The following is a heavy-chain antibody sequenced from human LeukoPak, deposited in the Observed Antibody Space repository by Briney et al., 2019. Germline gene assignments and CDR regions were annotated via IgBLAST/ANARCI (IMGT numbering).Heavy chain of an antibody. CDR2: ISSNSRDI. D-gene: IGHD6-6*01. J-gene: IGHJ4*01. V-gene: IGHV3-21*01. CDR3: ARDDRDISSYRFDY. Sequence: KPGGSLRLSCAASGFTFSSYAMSWVRQAPGKGLEWVSSISSNSRDIYYADSVKGRFTISRDNAKNSLHLQMNSLRAEDTAVYYCARDDRDISSYRFDYWGHGILVTVSS. CDR1: GFTFSSYA.